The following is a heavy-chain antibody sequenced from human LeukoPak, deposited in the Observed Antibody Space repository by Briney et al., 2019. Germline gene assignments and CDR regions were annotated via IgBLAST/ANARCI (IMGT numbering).Heavy chain of an antibody. CDR2: IYYSGST. CDR3: ARGGGYGLQAYYYYGMDV. CDR1: GASISSSTYY. J-gene: IGHJ6*02. V-gene: IGHV4-39*07. Sequence: SETLSLTCTVSGASISSSTYYWGWIRQPPGKGLEWIGSIYYSGSTYYNPSLKSRVTISVDTSKNQFSLKLSSVTAADTAVYYCARGGGYGLQAYYYYGMDVWGQGTTVTVSS. D-gene: IGHD5-12*01.